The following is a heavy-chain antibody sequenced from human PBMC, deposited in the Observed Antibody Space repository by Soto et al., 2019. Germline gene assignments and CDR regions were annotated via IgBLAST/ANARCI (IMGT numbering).Heavy chain of an antibody. CDR3: AASRGFYEAMDA. V-gene: IGHV1-69*01. Sequence: QVQLVQSGAEVKKPGSSVKVSCTASGGAFRNYAVSWVRQAPGQGLEWMGAVMPTFGAGDYAQKFQGRLTIFADESTNTAYLTVSSLTFEDAAIYYCAASRGFYEAMDAWGKGTTLTVSS. J-gene: IGHJ6*03. CDR2: VMPTFGAG. D-gene: IGHD3-22*01. CDR1: GGAFRNYA.